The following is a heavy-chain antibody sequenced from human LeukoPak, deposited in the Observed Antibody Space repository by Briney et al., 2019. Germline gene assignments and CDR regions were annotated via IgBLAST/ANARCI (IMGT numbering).Heavy chain of an antibody. D-gene: IGHD3-22*01. CDR1: GFTFSSYA. J-gene: IGHJ4*02. Sequence: GGSLRLSCAASGFTFSSYAMSWVRQAPGKGLEWVSGISGSGGGTYYADSVKGRFTISRDNSKNTLYLQMNSLRAEDTAVYYCAKQDYYDSSGYYVYWGQGTLVTVSS. V-gene: IGHV3-23*01. CDR2: ISGSGGGT. CDR3: AKQDYYDSSGYYVY.